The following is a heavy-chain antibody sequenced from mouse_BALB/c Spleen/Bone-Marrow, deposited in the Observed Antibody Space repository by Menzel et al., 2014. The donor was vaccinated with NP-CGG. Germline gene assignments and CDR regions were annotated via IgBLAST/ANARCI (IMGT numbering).Heavy chain of an antibody. D-gene: IGHD2-1*01. CDR2: ILPGSGRT. CDR3: TNTIGNAY. Sequence: QVQLQQSGAELMKPVASVKISCKATGYTFSSYWIEWVKQRPGHGLEWIGEILPGSGRTNYNEKFKGKATFTADTSSTTAYMQLSSLTSEDSAVYYCTNTIGNAYWGRGTLVTVSA. V-gene: IGHV1-9*01. J-gene: IGHJ3*01. CDR1: GYTFSSYW.